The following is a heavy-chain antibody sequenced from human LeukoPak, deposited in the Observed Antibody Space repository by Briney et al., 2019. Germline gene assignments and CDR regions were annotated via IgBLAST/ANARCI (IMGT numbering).Heavy chain of an antibody. D-gene: IGHD6-6*01. CDR1: GFTFSGYG. J-gene: IGHJ4*02. Sequence: TGGSLRLSCAASGFTFSGYGMNWVRQASGKGLEWVSYISSGGSTIYYADSVKGRFTFSRDNAKNSLYLQMNSLRAEDTAVYYCARVYSNSALGYWGQGTLVTVSS. CDR3: ARVYSNSALGY. CDR2: ISSGGSTI. V-gene: IGHV3-48*01.